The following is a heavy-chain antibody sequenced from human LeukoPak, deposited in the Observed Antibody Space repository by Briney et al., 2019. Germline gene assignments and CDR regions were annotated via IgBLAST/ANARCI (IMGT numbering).Heavy chain of an antibody. CDR2: ISGSGGST. V-gene: IGHV3-23*01. Sequence: GGSLRLSCAASGFTFSSYAMSWVRQAPGKGLEWVSAISGSGGSTYYADSVKGRFTISRDNAKNSLYLQMNSLRAEDTAVYYCARRAGAYSRPYDYWGQGTLVTVSS. CDR3: ARRAGAYSRPYDY. J-gene: IGHJ4*02. D-gene: IGHD4/OR15-4a*01. CDR1: GFTFSSYA.